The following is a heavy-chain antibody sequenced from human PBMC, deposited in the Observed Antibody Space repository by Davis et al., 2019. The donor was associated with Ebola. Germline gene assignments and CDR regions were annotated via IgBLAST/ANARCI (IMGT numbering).Heavy chain of an antibody. V-gene: IGHV3-7*01. CDR2: IKQDGSEK. D-gene: IGHD3-9*01. Sequence: GESLKISCAASGFTFSSYWMSWVRQAPGKGLEWVANIKQDGSEKYYVDSVKGRFTISRDNAKNSLYLQMNSLRAEDTAVYSCARVNAVTGYSRFDPWGQGTLVTVSP. CDR1: GFTFSSYW. CDR3: ARVNAVTGYSRFDP. J-gene: IGHJ5*02.